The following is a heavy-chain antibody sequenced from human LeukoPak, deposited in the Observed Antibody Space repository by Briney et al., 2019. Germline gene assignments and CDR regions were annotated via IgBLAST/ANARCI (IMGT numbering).Heavy chain of an antibody. Sequence: SGTLSLTCAVSGGSISSSNWWSWVRQPPGKGLEWIGEINHSGSTNYNPSLKSRVTISVDTSKNQFSLKLSSVTAADTAVYYCARGVGNFTTRDFDYWGQGTLVTVSS. V-gene: IGHV4-4*02. J-gene: IGHJ4*02. D-gene: IGHD1-7*01. CDR3: ARGVGNFTTRDFDY. CDR1: GGSISSSNW. CDR2: INHSGST.